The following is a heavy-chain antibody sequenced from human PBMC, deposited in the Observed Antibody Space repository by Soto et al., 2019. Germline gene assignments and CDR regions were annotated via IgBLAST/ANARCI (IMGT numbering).Heavy chain of an antibody. CDR2: IIPIFGTA. V-gene: IGHV1-69*12. CDR3: VRGVATVTTRNWFDP. Sequence: QVQLVQSGAEVKKPGSSVKVSCKASGGTFSSYAISWVRQAPGQGLEWMGGIIPIFGTANYAQKFQGRVTSTADESTSTAYMELSSLRSEVTAVYYCVRGVATVTTRNWFDPWGQGTLVTVSS. D-gene: IGHD4-17*01. CDR1: GGTFSSYA. J-gene: IGHJ5*02.